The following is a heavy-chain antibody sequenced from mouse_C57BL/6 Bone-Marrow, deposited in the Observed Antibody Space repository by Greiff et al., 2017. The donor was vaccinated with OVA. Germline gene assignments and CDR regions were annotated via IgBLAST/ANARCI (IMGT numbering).Heavy chain of an antibody. D-gene: IGHD1-1*01. CDR2: ISNLAYSI. J-gene: IGHJ4*01. CDR3: ARHPAFTTVVANYYAMDY. CDR1: GFTFSDYG. Sequence: EVNVVESGGGLVQPGGSLKLSCAASGFTFSDYGMAWVRQAPRKGPEWVAFISNLAYSIYYADTVTGRFTISRENAKNTLYLEMSSLRSEDTAMYYCARHPAFTTVVANYYAMDYWGQGTSVTVSS. V-gene: IGHV5-15*01.